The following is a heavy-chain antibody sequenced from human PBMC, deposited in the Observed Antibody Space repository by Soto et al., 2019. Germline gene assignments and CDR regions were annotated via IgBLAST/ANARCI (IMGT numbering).Heavy chain of an antibody. Sequence: GGSLRLSCAASGFTFGSPAMHWVRQAPGKGLEWFSFIWNDVSNKYYTDSVKGRFTISRDYSMNTLYLQMNSLRADDLAVYYCARDSSNSGFAFDIWGQGTLVTV. D-gene: IGHD3-10*01. CDR1: GFTFGSPA. CDR2: IWNDVSNK. J-gene: IGHJ3*02. V-gene: IGHV3-33*01. CDR3: ARDSSNSGFAFDI.